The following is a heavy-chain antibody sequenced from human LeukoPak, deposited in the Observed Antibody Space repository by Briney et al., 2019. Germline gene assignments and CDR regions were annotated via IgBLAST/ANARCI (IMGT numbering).Heavy chain of an antibody. Sequence: SETLTLTCAVYGGSFSGYYWSWIRQPPGKGLEWIGEINHSGRTNYNPSLKNRVTISVDTSKNQFSLKLSSVTAADTAVYYCARAYYDFWSGDMGIYYYYYMDVWGKGTTVTVSS. D-gene: IGHD3-3*01. CDR2: INHSGRT. CDR3: ARAYYDFWSGDMGIYYYYYMDV. J-gene: IGHJ6*03. CDR1: GGSFSGYY. V-gene: IGHV4-34*01.